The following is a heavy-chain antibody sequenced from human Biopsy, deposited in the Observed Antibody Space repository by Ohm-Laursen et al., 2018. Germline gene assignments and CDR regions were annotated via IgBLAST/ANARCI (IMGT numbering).Heavy chain of an antibody. D-gene: IGHD3-22*01. CDR3: ARDYDTSGYYYVS. Sequence: SETLSLTCTVSGGSFTGHYWSWIRQPPGKGLEWIGSIFYRGSTHYKPSLKSRVNISVDTSKNQFSLKLNSGTAADTAVYYCARDYDTSGYYYVSWGQGTLVTVSS. J-gene: IGHJ5*02. CDR2: IFYRGST. CDR1: GGSFTGHY. V-gene: IGHV4-39*01.